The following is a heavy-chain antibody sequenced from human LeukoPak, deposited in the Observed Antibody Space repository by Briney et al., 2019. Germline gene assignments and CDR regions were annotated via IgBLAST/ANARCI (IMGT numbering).Heavy chain of an antibody. CDR3: ARSPYNWNLENLLDP. CDR2: IYHSRRN. V-gene: IGHV4-38-2*01. CDR1: GYSISGGYC. D-gene: IGHD1-1*01. Sequence: PSETLSLTCAVSGYSISGGYCWGWLRSPPGKGLEWGGRIYHSRRNYYHPPLKSRATLSVNTSNNQFSLKLYLSTAAQPAVYYCARSPYNWNLENLLDPWGQPTLLT. J-gene: IGHJ5*02.